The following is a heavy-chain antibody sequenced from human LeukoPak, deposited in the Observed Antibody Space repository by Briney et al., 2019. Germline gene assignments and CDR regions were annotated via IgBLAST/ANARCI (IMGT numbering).Heavy chain of an antibody. V-gene: IGHV3-23*01. Sequence: GGSLRLSCAASGFTFSSYAMSWVRQAPGKGLEWVSAISGSGGSTYYADSVKGRFTISRDNAKNSLYLQMNSLRAEDTAVYYCARDLHRYGDHAFDYWGQGTLVTVSS. CDR3: ARDLHRYGDHAFDY. D-gene: IGHD4-17*01. J-gene: IGHJ4*02. CDR1: GFTFSSYA. CDR2: ISGSGGST.